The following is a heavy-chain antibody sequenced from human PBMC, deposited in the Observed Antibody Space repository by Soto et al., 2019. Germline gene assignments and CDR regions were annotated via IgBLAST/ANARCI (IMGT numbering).Heavy chain of an antibody. CDR1: GFTFSSYA. CDR2: ISYDATRQ. CDR3: ATDPNPYFDILTGYPDY. D-gene: IGHD3-9*01. V-gene: IGHV3-30*04. J-gene: IGHJ4*02. Sequence: GGSLRLSCAASGFTFSSYAMHWVRQAPGKGLEWVAVISYDATRQYYADPVKGRFTISRDNSKNTLSLQMNRLRAEDTAVYYCATDPNPYFDILTGYPDYWGQGTLVTVSS.